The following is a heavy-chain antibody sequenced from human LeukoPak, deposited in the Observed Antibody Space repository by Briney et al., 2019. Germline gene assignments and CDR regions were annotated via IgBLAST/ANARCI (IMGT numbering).Heavy chain of an antibody. J-gene: IGHJ3*02. CDR2: IHTDGSVT. CDR3: ARQLLGDYCALDI. V-gene: IGHV3-74*01. D-gene: IGHD4-17*01. CDR1: GFTFSRYW. Sequence: GGSLRLSCAASGFTFSRYWMHWVRQTPGKGLVWVSRIHTDGSVTIYADSVKGRFTISRDNAKNTLYLQMNSLRAEDTAVYYCARQLLGDYCALDIWGQGAMVTISS.